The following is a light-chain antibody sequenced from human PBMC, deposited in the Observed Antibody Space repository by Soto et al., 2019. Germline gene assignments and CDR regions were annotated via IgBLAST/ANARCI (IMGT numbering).Light chain of an antibody. J-gene: IGKJ5*01. Sequence: IQLTQSPSSLSASVGDRVTITCRASPAIASFLAWYQQKPGTATKLLIYKASSLESGVPSRFSGSGSGTEFTLTISSLQPDDFATYYCQQYNTYSTFGQGTRLEIK. CDR2: KAS. CDR3: QQYNTYST. V-gene: IGKV1-5*03. CDR1: PAIASF.